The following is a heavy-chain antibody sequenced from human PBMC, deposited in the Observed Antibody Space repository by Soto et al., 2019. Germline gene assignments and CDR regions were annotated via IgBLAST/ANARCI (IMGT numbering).Heavy chain of an antibody. D-gene: IGHD2-2*01. CDR3: AASRAGCYVH. CDR1: GFAFNNFW. CDR2: IRQDGGNR. Sequence: EVQLVESGGGLVQPGGSLRLSCGASGFAFNNFWMSWVRQVPGKGLQWVANIRQDGGNRYYVDSVRGRFTISRDNAENSLYLQMDNLGAEDTAVYYCAASRAGCYVHWGQGTLVTVSS. J-gene: IGHJ4*02. V-gene: IGHV3-7*05.